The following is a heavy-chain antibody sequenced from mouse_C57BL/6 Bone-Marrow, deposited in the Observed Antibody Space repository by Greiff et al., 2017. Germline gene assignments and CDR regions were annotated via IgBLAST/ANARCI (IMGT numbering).Heavy chain of an antibody. V-gene: IGHV1-64*01. D-gene: IGHD4-1*01. CDR1: GYTFTSYW. CDR2: IHPTSGSP. J-gene: IGHJ3*01. CDR3: AKLGREGFAY. Sequence: VQLQQPGAELVKPGASVTLSCKASGYTFTSYWMHWVKQRPGQGLEWIGMIHPTSGSPTYNETFTSKATLSLDKSSSTAYMQLSSLTSEDSSVYYCAKLGREGFAYWGQWTLVTVSA.